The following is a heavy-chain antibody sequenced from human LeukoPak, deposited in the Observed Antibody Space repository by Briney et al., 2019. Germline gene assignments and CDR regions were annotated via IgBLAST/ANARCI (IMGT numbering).Heavy chain of an antibody. J-gene: IGHJ4*02. CDR2: ISGSGGST. CDR3: AKEAEPYYYGSGSNYLDY. CDR1: GFTFSSYA. V-gene: IGHV3-23*01. D-gene: IGHD3-10*01. Sequence: GGSLRLSCAASGFTFSSYAMSWVRQAPGKGLEWVSAISGSGGSTYYADSVKGRFTISRDNSKNTLYLQMNSLRAEDTAVYYCAKEAEPYYYGSGSNYLDYWGQGTLVTVSS.